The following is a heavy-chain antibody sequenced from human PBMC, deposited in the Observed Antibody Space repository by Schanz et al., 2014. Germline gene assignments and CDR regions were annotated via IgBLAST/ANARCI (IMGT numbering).Heavy chain of an antibody. D-gene: IGHD2-21*01. CDR1: GVTFSSYA. Sequence: EVQLVESGGGLVQPGGSLRLSCVASGVTFSSYAMSWVRQASGKGLEWVSGLTEGGGGTYYTDAVKGRFTISRDNAKNSLYLQMNSLRVDDTAVYYCAREFVNWGQGTLVTVSS. V-gene: IGHV3-23*04. CDR2: LTEGGGGT. J-gene: IGHJ1*01. CDR3: AREFVN.